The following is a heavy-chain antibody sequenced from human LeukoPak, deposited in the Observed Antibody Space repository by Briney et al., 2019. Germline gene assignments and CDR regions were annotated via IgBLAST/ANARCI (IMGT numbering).Heavy chain of an antibody. V-gene: IGHV4-39*07. J-gene: IGHJ4*02. Sequence: SETLSLTCTVSGGSISSSSYYWGWIRQPPGKGLEWIGSIYYSGSTYYNPSLKSRVTISVDTSKNQFSLKLSSVTAADTAVYYCARGGGYGSGSYYNGYDYWGQGTMVTVSS. CDR1: GGSISSSSYY. CDR3: ARGGGYGSGSYYNGYDY. CDR2: IYYSGST. D-gene: IGHD3-10*01.